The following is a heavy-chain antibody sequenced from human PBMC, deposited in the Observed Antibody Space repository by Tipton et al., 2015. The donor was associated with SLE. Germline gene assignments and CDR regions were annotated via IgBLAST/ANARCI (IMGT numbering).Heavy chain of an antibody. J-gene: IGHJ4*02. CDR3: ARDRMETSTGHYFDY. Sequence: TLSLTCTVSGGSITTHYWSWVRQPPGKGLEWIGYVYSSEDTHYNPSLKSRVSMSIDTSKNQFSLKVNSVTAADTAIYYCARDRMETSTGHYFDYWGRGTLVTVSS. V-gene: IGHV4-59*11. CDR1: GGSITTHY. D-gene: IGHD5/OR15-5a*01. CDR2: VYSSEDT.